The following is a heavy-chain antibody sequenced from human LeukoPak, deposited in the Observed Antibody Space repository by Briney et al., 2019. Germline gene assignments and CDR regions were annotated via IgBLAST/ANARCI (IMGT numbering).Heavy chain of an antibody. J-gene: IGHJ4*02. V-gene: IGHV3-30-3*01. D-gene: IGHD6-19*01. CDR1: GFTFSSYA. CDR3: ARDGEYSSGWYHAWSFAGYFDY. Sequence: PGGSLRLSCAASGFTFSSYAMHWVRQAPGKGLEWVAVISYDGSNKYYADSVKGRFTISRDNSKNTLYLQMNSLRAEDTAVYYCARDGEYSSGWYHAWSFAGYFDYWGQGTLVTVSS. CDR2: ISYDGSNK.